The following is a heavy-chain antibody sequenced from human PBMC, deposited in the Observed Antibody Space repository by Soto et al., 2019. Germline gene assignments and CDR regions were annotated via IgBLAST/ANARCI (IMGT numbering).Heavy chain of an antibody. J-gene: IGHJ6*02. CDR1: GYTFTSYY. CDR3: ARVGYSHYYYYYGMDV. Sequence: QVQLVQSGAEVKKPGASVKVSCKASGYTFTSYYMHWVRQAPGQGLEWMGIINPSGGSTSYAQKFQGRVTMTRDTSTSTVYMELSSLRSGDTAVYYCARVGYSHYYYYYGMDVWGQGTTVTVSS. D-gene: IGHD3-22*01. CDR2: INPSGGST. V-gene: IGHV1-46*01.